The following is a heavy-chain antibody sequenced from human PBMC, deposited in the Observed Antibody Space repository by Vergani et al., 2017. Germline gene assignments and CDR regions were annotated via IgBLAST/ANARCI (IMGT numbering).Heavy chain of an antibody. J-gene: IGHJ4*02. CDR3: TIVTEYYDSSDYYLDY. CDR2: FDPEHGEV. Sequence: QVPLVQSGSEVRKPGASVKVSCQVSGYSLTELTIHWVRQAPGKGLEWMGGFDPEHGEVTFAHHIQGRVTMTEDRSTDTADMELSSFRPQDTALYYCTIVTEYYDSSDYYLDYWGKGTLVTVSA. V-gene: IGHV1-24*01. D-gene: IGHD3-22*01. CDR1: GYSLTELT.